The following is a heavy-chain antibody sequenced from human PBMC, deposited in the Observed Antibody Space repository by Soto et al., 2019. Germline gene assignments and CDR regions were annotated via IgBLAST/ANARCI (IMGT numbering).Heavy chain of an antibody. Sequence: GGSLRLSCAASGFIFSGSAIPWVRQASGKGLEWVGRIRSRANNFATSSAASVKGRFTFSRDDSKNTAYLQMNTLKPEDTAVYYCARGQGAAIGDYYYHGMDVWGQGTTVTVS. CDR2: IRSRANNFAT. CDR3: ARGQGAAIGDYYYHGMDV. CDR1: GFIFSGSA. D-gene: IGHD2-2*02. J-gene: IGHJ6*02. V-gene: IGHV3-73*01.